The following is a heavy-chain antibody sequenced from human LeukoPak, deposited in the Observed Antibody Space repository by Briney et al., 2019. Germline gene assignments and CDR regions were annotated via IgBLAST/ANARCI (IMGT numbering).Heavy chain of an antibody. D-gene: IGHD3-10*01. CDR2: ISAYNGNT. CDR1: GYTFTSYG. V-gene: IGHV1-18*01. J-gene: IGHJ4*02. Sequence: ASVKVSCKASGYTFTSYGISWVRQAPGQGLEWMGWISAYNGNTNYAQKLQGRVTMTTDTSTSTAYMELSSLRSEDTAVYYCATAKSITMVRGVIIPPFDYWGQGTLVTVSS. CDR3: ATAKSITMVRGVIIPPFDY.